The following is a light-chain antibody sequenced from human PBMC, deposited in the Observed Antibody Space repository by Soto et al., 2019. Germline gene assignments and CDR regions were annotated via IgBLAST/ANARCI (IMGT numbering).Light chain of an antibody. Sequence: QSVLTQPPSVSGAQGQRVTISCTGSSSNIGAGYDVHWYQQLPGTAPKLLIYGNSHRPSGVPDRFSGSKSGTSASLAITGLQDEDEADYYCQSYDSSLSGVVFGGGTKLTVL. CDR2: GNS. CDR3: QSYDSSLSGVV. J-gene: IGLJ2*01. V-gene: IGLV1-40*01. CDR1: SSNIGAGYD.